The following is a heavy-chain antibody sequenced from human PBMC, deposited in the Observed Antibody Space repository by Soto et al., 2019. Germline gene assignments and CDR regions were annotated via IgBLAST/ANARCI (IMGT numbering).Heavy chain of an antibody. CDR3: ARGTLDVVKD. V-gene: IGHV4-59*01. J-gene: IGHJ4*02. CDR2: MYYSGST. D-gene: IGHD3-22*01. CDR1: GGSISSYY. Sequence: SETLSLTCTVSGGSISSYYWSWIRQSPGKGLEWIGYMYYSGSTNYNPSLKSRVTISIDTSRNQFSLKLSSVTAADTAVYYCARGTLDVVKDWGQGTLVTVSS.